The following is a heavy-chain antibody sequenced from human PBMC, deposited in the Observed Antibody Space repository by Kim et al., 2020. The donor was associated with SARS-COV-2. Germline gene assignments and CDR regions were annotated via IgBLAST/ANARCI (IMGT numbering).Heavy chain of an antibody. V-gene: IGHV4-34*01. CDR1: GGSFSNYY. CDR3: ASMIRGPYYYGVDV. Sequence: SETLSLTCAVYGGSFSNYYWSWIRRSPGKGLEWIGEINHSGSTNYNPSLKSRVTISVDTSKNQFSLKLRSVTAADTAVYYCASMIRGPYYYGVDVWGRGTTVTVSS. CDR2: INHSGST. D-gene: IGHD3-10*01. J-gene: IGHJ6*02.